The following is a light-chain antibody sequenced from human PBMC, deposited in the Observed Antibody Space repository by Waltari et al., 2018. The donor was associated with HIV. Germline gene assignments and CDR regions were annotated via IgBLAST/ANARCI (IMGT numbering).Light chain of an antibody. V-gene: IGLV10-54*04. Sequence: AGLTQPPSVSKALGQTATLTCTGDTHNVRGQGPASLQHHQGRPPNLLSHRNNNRPSGLSQRFSASRSGYLASLTITGLQPEDEADYYCSAWEGRRAAWVCGGGTKLIVL. CDR1: THNVRGQG. J-gene: IGLJ3*02. CDR3: SAWEGRRAAWV. CDR2: RNN.